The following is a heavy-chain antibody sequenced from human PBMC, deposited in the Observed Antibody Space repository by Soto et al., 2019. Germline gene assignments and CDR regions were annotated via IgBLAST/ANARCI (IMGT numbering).Heavy chain of an antibody. V-gene: IGHV1-18*01. Sequence: QVHLVQSGVEVKKPGSSVKVSCKASGYSFSTYGISWVRQAPGQGLEWMGWISGLNGNTNYAQNLQGRVTMTTDTATSTAYMELRSLGLYDTAMYYCARDLFGEDGAGYFDYWGQGTLVTVSS. CDR1: GYSFSTYG. CDR3: ARDLFGEDGAGYFDY. J-gene: IGHJ4*02. D-gene: IGHD3-10*01. CDR2: ISGLNGNT.